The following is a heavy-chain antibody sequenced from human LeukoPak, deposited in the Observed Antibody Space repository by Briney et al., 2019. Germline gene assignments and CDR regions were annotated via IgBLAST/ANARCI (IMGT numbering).Heavy chain of an antibody. V-gene: IGHV1-69*13. CDR1: GGTFSSYA. CDR3: ARDTPYSYGFYYYYGMDV. D-gene: IGHD5-18*01. CDR2: IIPIFGTA. Sequence: GASVKVSCKASGGTFSSYAISWVRQAPGQGLKWMGGIIPIFGTANYAQKFQGRVTITADESTSTAYMELSSLRSEDTAVYYCARDTPYSYGFYYYYGMDVWGQGTTVTVSS. J-gene: IGHJ6*02.